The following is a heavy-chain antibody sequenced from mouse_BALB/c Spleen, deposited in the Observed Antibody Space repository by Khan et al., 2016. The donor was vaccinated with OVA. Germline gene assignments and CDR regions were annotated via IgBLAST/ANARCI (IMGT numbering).Heavy chain of an antibody. CDR1: GYTFTSYW. CDR3: ARDRIDY. J-gene: IGHJ2*01. Sequence: VKLMESGAELAKPGASVKMSCTASGYTFTSYWMHWIKQRPGQGLEWIGYINPPSGYTDYNQKFKDKATLTADKSYSTAYMQLSSLTSDDAAVYYCARDRIDYWGQGTALTVSS. CDR2: INPPSGYT. V-gene: IGHV1-7*01.